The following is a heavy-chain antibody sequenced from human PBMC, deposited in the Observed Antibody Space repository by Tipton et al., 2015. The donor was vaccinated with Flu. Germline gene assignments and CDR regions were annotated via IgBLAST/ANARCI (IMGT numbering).Heavy chain of an antibody. D-gene: IGHD6-19*01. CDR3: EKQDRLAGAGMGAFDI. CDR1: GFTFSSYA. Sequence: SLRLSCAASGFTFSSYAMSWVRQAPGKGLEWVSFIRGVSGTTYYADSVKGRFTISRDNSKNTLYLQMNSLRAEDTAVYYCEKQDRLAGAGMGAFDIWGQGTLVTVSP. CDR2: IRGVSGTT. V-gene: IGHV3-23*01. J-gene: IGHJ3*02.